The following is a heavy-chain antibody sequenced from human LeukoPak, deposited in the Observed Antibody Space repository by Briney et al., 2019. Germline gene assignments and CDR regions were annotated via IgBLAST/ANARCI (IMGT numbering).Heavy chain of an antibody. CDR1: TSR. J-gene: IGHJ5*01. Sequence: ASVKVSCKATSRISWVRQAPGQGLEWMGWIGTYGGDTYYAQKFQGRITVTTDASTSTVYMELRNLRSDDTAVYYCARDLWNFYDDSGYNRDFDSWGQGTLVTVSS. D-gene: IGHD3-22*01. CDR2: IGTYGGDT. CDR3: ARDLWNFYDDSGYNRDFDS. V-gene: IGHV1-18*01.